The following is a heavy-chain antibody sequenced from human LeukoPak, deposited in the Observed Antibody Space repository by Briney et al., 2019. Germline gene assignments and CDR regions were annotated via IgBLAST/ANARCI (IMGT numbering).Heavy chain of an antibody. Sequence: PGGSLRLSCAASGFTFSGFWMHWVRQAPGKGLVWVSCISFDGSDATYADSVKGRFTISRDNAKNTLHLQIDSLTVEDTAVYYCAKGITINPPPPDYWGQGTLVTVSS. D-gene: IGHD3-3*01. J-gene: IGHJ4*02. CDR1: GFTFSGFW. V-gene: IGHV3-74*01. CDR2: ISFDGSDA. CDR3: AKGITINPPPPDY.